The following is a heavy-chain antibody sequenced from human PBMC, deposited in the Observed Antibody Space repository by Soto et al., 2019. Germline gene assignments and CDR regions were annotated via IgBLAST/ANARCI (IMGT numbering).Heavy chain of an antibody. V-gene: IGHV4-59*08. Sequence: SETLSLTCTVSGGSISSYYWSWIRQPPGKGLEWIGYIYYSGSTNYNPSLKSRVTISVDTSKNQFSLKLSSVTAADTAVYYCARHPYLYSGYEGGAFDIWGQGTMVTVSS. CDR1: GGSISSYY. J-gene: IGHJ3*02. CDR2: IYYSGST. CDR3: ARHPYLYSGYEGGAFDI. D-gene: IGHD5-12*01.